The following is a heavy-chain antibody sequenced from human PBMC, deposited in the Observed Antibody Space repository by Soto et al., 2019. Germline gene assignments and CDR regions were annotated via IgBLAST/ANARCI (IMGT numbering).Heavy chain of an antibody. V-gene: IGHV3-23*01. Sequence: PGWSLRLSCAACGCTYSTHAMSWDRQAPGKCLEWVSSISSGGTTTFYAASVEGRFTISRDKSKNTLYLQMNSLRADDTAVYYCAKEGGSIGGWFGRKFDSWGQGTQVTVSS. J-gene: IGHJ4*02. CDR2: ISSGGTTT. CDR1: GCTYSTHA. CDR3: AKEGGSIGGWFGRKFDS. D-gene: IGHD3-16*01.